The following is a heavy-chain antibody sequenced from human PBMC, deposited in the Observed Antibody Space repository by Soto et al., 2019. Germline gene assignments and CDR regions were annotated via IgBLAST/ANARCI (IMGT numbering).Heavy chain of an antibody. V-gene: IGHV3-11*01. CDR2: ISSSGSTI. Sequence: QVQLVESGGGWVRPGGSLRLSCAASGFTFSDYYMSWIRQPPGKGLEWVSYISSSGSTIYYPDSVKGRFTISRDNAKNSLYLQMNSLRAEDTAVYYCASKYYDYPWGFDPWGQGTLVTVSS. CDR3: ASKYYDYPWGFDP. D-gene: IGHD3-16*01. J-gene: IGHJ5*02. CDR1: GFTFSDYY.